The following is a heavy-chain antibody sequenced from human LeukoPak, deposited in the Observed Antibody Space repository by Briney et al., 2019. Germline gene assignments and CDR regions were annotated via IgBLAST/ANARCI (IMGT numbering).Heavy chain of an antibody. Sequence: GRSLRLSCAASGFTFSSYGMHWVRQAPGKGLEWVSVIYSGGSTYYADSVKGRFTISRDNSKNTLYLQMNSLRAEDTAVYYCARDGGYSYGYDYWGQGTLVTVSS. CDR1: GFTFSSYG. J-gene: IGHJ4*02. V-gene: IGHV3-66*01. CDR2: IYSGGST. D-gene: IGHD5-18*01. CDR3: ARDGGYSYGYDY.